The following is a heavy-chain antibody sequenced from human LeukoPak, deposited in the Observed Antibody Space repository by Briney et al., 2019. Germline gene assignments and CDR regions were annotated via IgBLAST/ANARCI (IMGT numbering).Heavy chain of an antibody. CDR3: ARDRGPGLKEAFDI. CDR1: GGSISSYY. Sequence: KSSETLSLTCTVSGGSISSYYWSWIRQPAGKGLEWIGRIYTSGSTNYNPSLKSRVTMSVDTSKNQFSLKLSSVTAADTAVYYCARDRGPGLKEAFDIWGQGTMVTVSS. V-gene: IGHV4-4*07. D-gene: IGHD3-10*01. J-gene: IGHJ3*02. CDR2: IYTSGST.